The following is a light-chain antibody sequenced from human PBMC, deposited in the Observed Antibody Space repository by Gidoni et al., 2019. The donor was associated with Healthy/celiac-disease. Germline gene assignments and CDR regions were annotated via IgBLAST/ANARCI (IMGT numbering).Light chain of an antibody. CDR3: MQALQTPLT. CDR2: LGS. J-gene: IGKJ4*01. Sequence: IVMTQSPLSLPVTPGEPASISCRSSQSLLHSNGYNYLDWYLQKPGQSPQLLIYLGSTRASGVPDRFSGSGSGTDLTLKISRVEAEDVGVYYCMQALQTPLTFGGGTKVEIK. V-gene: IGKV2-28*01. CDR1: QSLLHSNGYNY.